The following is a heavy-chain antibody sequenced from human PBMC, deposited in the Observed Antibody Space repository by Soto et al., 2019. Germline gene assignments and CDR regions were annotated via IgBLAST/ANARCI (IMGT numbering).Heavy chain of an antibody. CDR1: GYTFTSYG. J-gene: IGHJ5*02. Sequence: ASVKVSCKASGYTFTSYGISWVRQAPGQGLEWMGWISAYNGNTNYAQKLQGRVTMTTDTSTSTAYMELRGLRSGDTAVYYCARESRGSYYYDSSGYYYDPNWFDPWGQGTLVTVSS. CDR2: ISAYNGNT. D-gene: IGHD3-22*01. CDR3: ARESRGSYYYDSSGYYYDPNWFDP. V-gene: IGHV1-18*04.